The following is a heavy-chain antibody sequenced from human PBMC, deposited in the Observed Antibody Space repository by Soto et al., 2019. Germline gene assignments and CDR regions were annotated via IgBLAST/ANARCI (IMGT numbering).Heavy chain of an antibody. V-gene: IGHV3-21*04. CDR3: ARDQSQGQMLLPYFDY. CDR1: GFNFPGYS. D-gene: IGHD3-10*02. Sequence: VQLVESGGGLVKPGGSLRLSCAASGFNFPGYSMNWVRQAPGKGLEWVASISSGSHFIYYADSVRGRFTISRDNAWDSLLLQMNSLRAGDTGVYFCARDQSQGQMLLPYFDYWGQGTLVTVSS. J-gene: IGHJ4*02. CDR2: ISSGSHFI.